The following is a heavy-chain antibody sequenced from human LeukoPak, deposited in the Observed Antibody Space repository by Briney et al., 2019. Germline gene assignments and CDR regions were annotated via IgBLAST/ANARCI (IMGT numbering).Heavy chain of an antibody. J-gene: IGHJ4*02. D-gene: IGHD3-9*01. CDR2: ISAYNGNT. CDR3: ARDRAEAGYYKCDY. Sequence: VKVSCKASGYTFPSYGLSWVRQAPGQGLEWMGWISAYNGNTNYAQKLQGRVTMTTDTSTSTAYMELRSLRSDDTAVYYCARDRAEAGYYKCDYWGQGTLVTVSS. V-gene: IGHV1-18*01. CDR1: GYTFPSYG.